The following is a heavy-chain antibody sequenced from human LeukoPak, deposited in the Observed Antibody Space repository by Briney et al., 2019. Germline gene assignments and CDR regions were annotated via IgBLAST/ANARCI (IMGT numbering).Heavy chain of an antibody. CDR1: GFTFSSYN. V-gene: IGHV3-21*01. CDR3: ARDQRYSSSWYRPGFFWYFDL. Sequence: GGSLRLSCAASGFTFSSYNMNWVRQAPGKGLEWVSSITSSSSYIYYADSVKGRFTISRDNAKNSLYLQINSLRAEDTAVYYCARDQRYSSSWYRPGFFWYFDLWGRGTLVTVSS. CDR2: ITSSSSYI. D-gene: IGHD6-13*01. J-gene: IGHJ2*01.